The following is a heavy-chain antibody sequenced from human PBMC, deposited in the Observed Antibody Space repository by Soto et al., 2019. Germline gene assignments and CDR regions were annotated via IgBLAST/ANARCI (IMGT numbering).Heavy chain of an antibody. V-gene: IGHV4-4*07. J-gene: IGHJ6*02. CDR1: GGSMRSYY. Sequence: QVQLQESGPGLVKPSETLSLTCTVSGGSMRSYYWNWIRQPAGEGLEWIGRIYARGSTKYNPSLESRVTMFVDVSQNQFSRRLTSVTAADTAVYYCAGIGEEIYYGMDVWGQGTTVTVSS. D-gene: IGHD3-3*01. CDR2: IYARGST. CDR3: AGIGEEIYYGMDV.